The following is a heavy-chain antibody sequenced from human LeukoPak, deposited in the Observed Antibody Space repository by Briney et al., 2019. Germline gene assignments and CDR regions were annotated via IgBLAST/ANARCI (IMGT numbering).Heavy chain of an antibody. V-gene: IGHV4-39*07. Sequence: SETLSLTCTVSGGSIISGAKYWGWLRQAPGTGLEWIVSIYYSGTTYYSPSLKSRFTMAIDTYTNPSSLNLFSLTAADTAVYFCTREENYGDQPRTVIPDSWGRGVLVTVSS. CDR1: GGSIISGAKY. CDR3: TREENYGDQPRTVIPDS. CDR2: IYYSGTT. J-gene: IGHJ4*02. D-gene: IGHD4-17*01.